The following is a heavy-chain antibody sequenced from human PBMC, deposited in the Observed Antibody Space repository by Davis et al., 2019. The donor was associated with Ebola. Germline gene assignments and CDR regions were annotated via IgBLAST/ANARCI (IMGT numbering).Heavy chain of an antibody. J-gene: IGHJ4*02. CDR3: ARDRWIQLWFFDY. Sequence: GESLKISCAASGFTFSSYAMSWVRQAPGKGLEWVSAISGSGGSTYYADSVKGRFTISRDNSKNTLYLQMNSLRAEDTAVYYCARDRWIQLWFFDYWGQGTLVTGSS. D-gene: IGHD5-18*01. CDR2: ISGSGGST. V-gene: IGHV3-23*01. CDR1: GFTFSSYA.